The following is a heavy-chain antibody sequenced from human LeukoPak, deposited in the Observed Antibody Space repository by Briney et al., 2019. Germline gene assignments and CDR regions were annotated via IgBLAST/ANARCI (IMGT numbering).Heavy chain of an antibody. Sequence: GASVKVSCKASGGSFSSYAISWVRQAPGQGLEWMGGIIPIFGTANYAQKFQGRVTITADESTGTAYMELSSLRSEDTAVYYCAGDRYYDILTGYYWVFDYWGQGTLVTVSS. J-gene: IGHJ4*02. V-gene: IGHV1-69*13. D-gene: IGHD3-9*01. CDR3: AGDRYYDILTGYYWVFDY. CDR1: GGSFSSYA. CDR2: IIPIFGTA.